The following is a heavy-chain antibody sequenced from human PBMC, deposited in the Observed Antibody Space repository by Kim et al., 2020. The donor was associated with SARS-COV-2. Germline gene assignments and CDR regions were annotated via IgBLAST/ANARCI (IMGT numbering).Heavy chain of an antibody. CDR3: VRGGYCTGGSCFHRGGLDV. CDR1: GFTFSDFY. V-gene: IGHV3-11*01. D-gene: IGHD2-15*01. J-gene: IGHJ6*02. Sequence: GGSLRLSCAASGFTFSDFYLLWVRQGPGKGLEWVSYISNDGDSISYLDSVKGRFTISRDNAKNSLYLQMNSLRAADTAIYYCVRGGYCTGGSCFHRGGLDVWGQGTTVTVSS. CDR2: ISNDGDSI.